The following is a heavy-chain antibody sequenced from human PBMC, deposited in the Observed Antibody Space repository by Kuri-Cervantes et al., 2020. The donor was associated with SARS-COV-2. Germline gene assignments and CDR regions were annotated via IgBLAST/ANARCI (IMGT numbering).Heavy chain of an antibody. J-gene: IGHJ4*02. V-gene: IGHV4-39*01. Sequence: SETLSLTCTVSGGSIISSSYYWGWIRQPPGKGLEWIGSIYYSRSTYYNPSLKSRVTISVDTSKSQFSLKLSSVTAADTAVYYCAGTSSVVVIATGPYYFDYWGQGTLVTVSS. D-gene: IGHD2-21*01. CDR1: GGSIISSSYY. CDR2: IYYSRST. CDR3: AGTSSVVVIATGPYYFDY.